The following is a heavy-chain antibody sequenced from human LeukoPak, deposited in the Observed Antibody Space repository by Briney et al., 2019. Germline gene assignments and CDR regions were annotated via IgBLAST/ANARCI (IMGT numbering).Heavy chain of an antibody. J-gene: IGHJ6*02. D-gene: IGHD3-3*01. V-gene: IGHV4-59*01. CDR2: IYYSGST. CDR1: GGSISSYY. Sequence: SETLSLTCTVSGGSISSYYWSWIQQPPGKGLEWIGYIYYSGSTNYNPSLKSRVTISVDTSKNQFSLKLSSVTAADTAVYYCARAKAYYGFWSGYSYYYYGMDVWGQGTTVTVSS. CDR3: ARAKAYYGFWSGYSYYYYGMDV.